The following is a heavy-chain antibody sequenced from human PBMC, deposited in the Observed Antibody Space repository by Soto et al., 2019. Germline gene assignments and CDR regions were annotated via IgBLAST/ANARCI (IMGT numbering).Heavy chain of an antibody. CDR1: GFTFSSYA. CDR2: ISGSGGST. J-gene: IGHJ3*02. V-gene: IGHV3-23*01. CDR3: SETSRKGGYLLEEAFEN. Sequence: EVQLLESGGGLVQPGGSLRLSCAASGFTFSSYAMSWVRQAPGKGLEWVSAISGSGGSTYYADSVKGRFTIPRDNSKNTLYLQMDSPKAEETGVYFCSETSRKGGYLLEEAFENWGQRTKVTGSS. D-gene: IGHD3-22*01.